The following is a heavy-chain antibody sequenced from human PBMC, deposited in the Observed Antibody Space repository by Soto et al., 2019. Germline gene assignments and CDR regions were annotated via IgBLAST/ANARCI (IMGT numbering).Heavy chain of an antibody. CDR1: GGSISSSNW. Sequence: QVQLQESGPGLVKPSGTLSLTCAVSGGSISSSNWWSWVRQPPGKGLEWIGEIYHSGSTNYNPSLKSRVTISVDKSKNQFSLKLSSVTAADTAVYYCARERLYSSSSGVLKPDAFDIWGQGTMVTVSS. J-gene: IGHJ3*02. CDR2: IYHSGST. D-gene: IGHD6-6*01. CDR3: ARERLYSSSSGVLKPDAFDI. V-gene: IGHV4-4*02.